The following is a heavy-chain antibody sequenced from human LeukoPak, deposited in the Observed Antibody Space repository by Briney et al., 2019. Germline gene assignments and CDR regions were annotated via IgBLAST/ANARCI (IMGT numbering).Heavy chain of an antibody. CDR2: ISYDGSNK. Sequence: GRSLRLSCAASGFTFSSYDMHWVRQAPGKGLEWVAVISYDGSNKYYADSVKGRFTISRDNSKNTLYLQMNSLRAEDTALYYCAADHDFDYWGQGTLVTVSS. J-gene: IGHJ4*02. CDR3: AADHDFDY. V-gene: IGHV3-30*03. D-gene: IGHD1-14*01. CDR1: GFTFSSYD.